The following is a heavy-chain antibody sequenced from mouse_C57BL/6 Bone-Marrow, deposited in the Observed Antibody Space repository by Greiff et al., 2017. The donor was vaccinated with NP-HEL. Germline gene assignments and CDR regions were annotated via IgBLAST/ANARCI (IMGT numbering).Heavy chain of an antibody. CDR3: ARPLYYDYDDYYAMDY. CDR1: GFTFSSYT. Sequence: EVKLQESGGGLVKPGGSLKLSCAASGFTFSSYTMSWVRQTPEKRLEWVATISGGGGNTYYPDSVKGRFTISRDNAKNTLYLQMSSLRSEDTALYYCARPLYYDYDDYYAMDYWGQGTSVTVSS. V-gene: IGHV5-9*01. CDR2: ISGGGGNT. J-gene: IGHJ4*01. D-gene: IGHD2-4*01.